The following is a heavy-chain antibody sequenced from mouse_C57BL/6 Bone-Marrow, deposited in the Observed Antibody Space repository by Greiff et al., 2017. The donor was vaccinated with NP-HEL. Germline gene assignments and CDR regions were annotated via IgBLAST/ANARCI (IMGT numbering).Heavy chain of an antibody. D-gene: IGHD2-3*01. V-gene: IGHV1-50*01. CDR2: IDPADSHT. Sequence: QVQLKQPGAELVKPGASVKLSCKASGYTFTSYWMQWVKQRPGQGLEWIGEIDPADSHTNYNQKFKGKATLTVDTSTSTAYMQLSSLTSEDSAVYYCAREGMDGYYSFAYWGQGTLVTVSA. CDR1: GYTFTSYW. J-gene: IGHJ3*01. CDR3: AREGMDGYYSFAY.